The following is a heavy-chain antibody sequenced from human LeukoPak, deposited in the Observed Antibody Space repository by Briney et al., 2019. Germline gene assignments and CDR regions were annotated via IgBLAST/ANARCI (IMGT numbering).Heavy chain of an antibody. CDR2: ISSNGGST. CDR1: GFTFSSYA. J-gene: IGHJ3*02. CDR3: ARGIVGATTRYDAFDI. Sequence: GGSLRLSCAASGFTFSSYAMHWVRQAPRKGLEYVSAISSNGGSTYYANSVKGRFTISRDNSKNTLYLQMGSLRAEDMAVYYCARGIVGATTRYDAFDIWGQGTMVTVSS. V-gene: IGHV3-64*01. D-gene: IGHD1-26*01.